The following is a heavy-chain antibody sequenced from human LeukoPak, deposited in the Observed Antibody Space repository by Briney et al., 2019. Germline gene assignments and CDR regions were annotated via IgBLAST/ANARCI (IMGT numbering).Heavy chain of an antibody. J-gene: IGHJ4*02. D-gene: IGHD3-22*01. CDR3: ARIGYSSGFHYFDY. CDR1: GGSISSYY. V-gene: IGHV4-59*08. Sequence: PSETLSLTCTVSGGSISSYYWSCIRQPPGKGLEWIGYISYTGSTNYNPSLRSRVTISVDTSKNQFSLKVRSVTAADTAVYYCARIGYSSGFHYFDYWGQGTLVTVSS. CDR2: ISYTGST.